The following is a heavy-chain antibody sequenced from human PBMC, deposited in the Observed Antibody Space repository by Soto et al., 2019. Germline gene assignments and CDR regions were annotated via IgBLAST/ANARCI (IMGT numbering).Heavy chain of an antibody. J-gene: IGHJ4*02. Sequence: GGSLRLSCAASGFTFSSYGMHWVRQAPGKGLEWVAVISYDGSNKYYADSVKGRFTISRDNSKNTLYLQMNSLRAEDTAVYYCAKARGDLLAYWGQGXLVTVSS. CDR1: GFTFSSYG. V-gene: IGHV3-30*18. CDR3: AKARGDLLAY. CDR2: ISYDGSNK. D-gene: IGHD1-26*01.